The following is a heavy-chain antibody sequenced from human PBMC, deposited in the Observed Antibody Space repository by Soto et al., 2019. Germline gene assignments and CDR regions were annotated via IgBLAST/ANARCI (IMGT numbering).Heavy chain of an antibody. Sequence: EVQLVESGGGLVKPGGSLRLSCAASGFTFSRYGMNWLRQAPGKGLEWVASISSSTSYVYYADSVKDRFSTSRDNAKNILYLEMYALRTEDTAVYYCARDPSEGRVGNWFESWGQGTLVTVSS. CDR2: ISSSTSYV. J-gene: IGHJ5*01. CDR1: GFTFSRYG. D-gene: IGHD2-2*01. V-gene: IGHV3-21*06. CDR3: ARDPSEGRVGNWFES.